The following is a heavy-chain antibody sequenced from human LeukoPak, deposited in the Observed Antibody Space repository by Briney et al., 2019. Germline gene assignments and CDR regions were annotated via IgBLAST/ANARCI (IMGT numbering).Heavy chain of an antibody. CDR3: AREVEVAAAGTFFDY. J-gene: IGHJ4*02. V-gene: IGHV4-34*01. Sequence: SETLSLTCTVSGGSISSYYWSWIRQPPGKGLEWIGEINHSGSTNYNPSLKSRVTISVDTSKNQFSLKLSSVTAADTAVYYCAREVEVAAAGTFFDYWGQGTLVTVSS. CDR1: GGSISSYY. CDR2: INHSGST. D-gene: IGHD6-13*01.